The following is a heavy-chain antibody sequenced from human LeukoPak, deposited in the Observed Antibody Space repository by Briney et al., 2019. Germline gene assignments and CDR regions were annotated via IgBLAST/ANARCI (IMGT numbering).Heavy chain of an antibody. J-gene: IGHJ3*02. Sequence: GGSLRLSCAASGFTFSSYSMNWVRQAPGKGLEWVSSISSSSSYIYYADSVKGRFTISRDNAKNSLYLQMNSLRAVDTAVYYCARDRSYDSSGYYYRGRTDAFDIWGQGTMVTVSS. D-gene: IGHD3-22*01. CDR1: GFTFSSYS. CDR2: ISSSSSYI. V-gene: IGHV3-21*01. CDR3: ARDRSYDSSGYYYRGRTDAFDI.